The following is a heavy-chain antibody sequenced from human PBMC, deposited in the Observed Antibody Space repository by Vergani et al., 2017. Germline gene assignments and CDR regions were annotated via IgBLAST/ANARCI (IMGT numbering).Heavy chain of an antibody. J-gene: IGHJ2*01. CDR3: ARTRSGYSSESYWYFEL. CDR2: IYYSGST. CDR1: GGSISSSSYY. V-gene: IGHV4-39*01. D-gene: IGHD6-25*01. Sequence: QLQLQESGPGLVKPSETLSLTCTVSGGSISSSSYYWGWIRQPPGKGLEWIGSIYYSGSTYYNPSLKSRVTISVDTSKNQFSLKLSSVTAADTAVDYCARTRSGYSSESYWYFELWGRGTLVTVSS.